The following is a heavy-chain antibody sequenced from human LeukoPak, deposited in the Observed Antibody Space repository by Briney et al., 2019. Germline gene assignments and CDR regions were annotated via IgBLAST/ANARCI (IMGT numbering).Heavy chain of an antibody. D-gene: IGHD1-1*01. CDR1: GYTFTTYY. CDR2: INPKNGDT. V-gene: IGHV1-2*02. J-gene: IGHJ5*02. Sequence: VASVKVSCKASGYTFTTYYMHWARQAPGQRPEWMGLINPKNGDTNLARKYQGRVSLTRDTSSSTVYMEMSSLKSDDTAIFFCARPRETFNTGRYDYDLWGQGTLVTVSS. CDR3: ARPRETFNTGRYDYDL.